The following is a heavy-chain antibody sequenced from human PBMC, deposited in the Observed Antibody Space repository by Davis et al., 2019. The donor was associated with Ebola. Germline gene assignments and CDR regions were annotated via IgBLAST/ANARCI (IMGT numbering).Heavy chain of an antibody. Sequence: GGSLRLSCAAAGFTVSSYDMHWVRQGTGKGLEWVSSMDPAGDTYYPDSVKGRFTISRDGAKNSLYLQMNSLRAGDTAVYYCTREVSGYDSPYYHPNVWGQGTAVTVSS. CDR3: TREVSGYDSPYYHPNV. CDR1: GFTVSSYD. CDR2: MDPAGDT. V-gene: IGHV3-13*04. D-gene: IGHD5-12*01. J-gene: IGHJ6*02.